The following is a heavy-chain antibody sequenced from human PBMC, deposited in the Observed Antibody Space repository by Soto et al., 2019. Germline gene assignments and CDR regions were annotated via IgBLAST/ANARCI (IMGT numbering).Heavy chain of an antibody. CDR1: GFTFSSYA. CDR3: AKDERFLEWLFKIDYYLYYGMDV. D-gene: IGHD3-3*01. Sequence: GGSLRLSCAASGFTFSSYAMSWVRQAPGKGLEWVSAISGSGGSTYYADSVKGRFTISRDNSKNTLYLQMNSLRAEDTAVYYWAKDERFLEWLFKIDYYLYYGMDVLGQGTTVTVSS. V-gene: IGHV3-23*01. CDR2: ISGSGGST. J-gene: IGHJ6*02.